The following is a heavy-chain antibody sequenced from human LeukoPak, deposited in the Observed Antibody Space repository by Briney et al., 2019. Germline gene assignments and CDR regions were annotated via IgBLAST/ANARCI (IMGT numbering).Heavy chain of an antibody. V-gene: IGHV4-34*01. J-gene: IGHJ4*02. CDR2: INHSGST. CDR1: GGSFSGYY. Sequence: SETLSLTCAVYGGSFSGYYWSWIRQPPGKGLEWIGEINHSGSTNYNPSLKSRVTISVDTSKNQFSLKLSSVTAADTAVYYCARGHAATSMLDYWGQGTLVTVSS. CDR3: ARGHAATSMLDY. D-gene: IGHD6-13*01.